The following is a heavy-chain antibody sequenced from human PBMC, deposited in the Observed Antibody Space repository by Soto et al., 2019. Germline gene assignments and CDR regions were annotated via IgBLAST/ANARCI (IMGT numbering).Heavy chain of an antibody. D-gene: IGHD2-2*01. CDR1: GGSFSGYY. CDR3: ASVLPDWYFDL. Sequence: QVQLQQWGAGLLKPSETLSLTCAVYGGSFSGYYWSWIRQPPGKGLEWIGEINHSGSTNYNPSLKSRVNISVDTSKNQFSLKLSSVTAADTAVYYCASVLPDWYFDLWGRGTLVTVSS. J-gene: IGHJ2*01. V-gene: IGHV4-34*01. CDR2: INHSGST.